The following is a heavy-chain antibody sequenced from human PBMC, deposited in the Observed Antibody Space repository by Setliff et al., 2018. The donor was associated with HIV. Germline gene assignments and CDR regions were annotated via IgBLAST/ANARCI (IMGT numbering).Heavy chain of an antibody. V-gene: IGHV3-7*03. Sequence: SLRLSCAASGFTFSSCWVTWVRQGPGKGLEWVANIKQDGSEKYYVDSAKGRFTISRDNAKNSLYLQMDSLRDDDTAVYYCARDPGWGALDIWGQGTMVTVSS. CDR3: ARDPGWGALDI. CDR2: IKQDGSEK. D-gene: IGHD1-26*01. J-gene: IGHJ3*02. CDR1: GFTFSSCW.